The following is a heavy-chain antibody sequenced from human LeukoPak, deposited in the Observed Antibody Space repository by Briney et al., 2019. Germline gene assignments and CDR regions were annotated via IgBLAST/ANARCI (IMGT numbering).Heavy chain of an antibody. CDR1: GFTFSSYA. V-gene: IGHV3-30-3*01. D-gene: IGHD3-3*01. CDR2: ISYDGSNK. CDR3: ARDALRFLEWLFEFDP. Sequence: PGGSLRLSCAASGFTFSSYAMHWVRQAPGKGLEWVAVISYDGSNKYYADSVKGRFTISRDNSKNTLYLQMNSLRAEDTAVYYCARDALRFLEWLFEFDPWGQGTLVTVSS. J-gene: IGHJ5*02.